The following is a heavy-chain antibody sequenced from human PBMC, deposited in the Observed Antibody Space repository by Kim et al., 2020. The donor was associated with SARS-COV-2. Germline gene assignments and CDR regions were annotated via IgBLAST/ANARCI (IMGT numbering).Heavy chain of an antibody. D-gene: IGHD1-26*01. V-gene: IGHV3-13*01. Sequence: GSVKGRFTISRENAKNSLYLQMNSLRAGDTAVYYCARGGAWRHYYYGMDVWGQGTTVTVSS. CDR3: ARGGAWRHYYYGMDV. J-gene: IGHJ6*02.